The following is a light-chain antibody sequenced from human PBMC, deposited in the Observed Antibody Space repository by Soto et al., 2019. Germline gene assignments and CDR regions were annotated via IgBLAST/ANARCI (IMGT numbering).Light chain of an antibody. CDR1: QTISSW. Sequence: DIQMTQSPSTLSGSVGDRVTITCRASQTISSWLAWYQQKPGKAPKLLIYKASTLKSGVPSRFSGSGSGTEFTLTISSLQPEDFATYYCLQYNSYPWTFGQGTKVDIK. V-gene: IGKV1-5*03. CDR2: KAS. J-gene: IGKJ1*01. CDR3: LQYNSYPWT.